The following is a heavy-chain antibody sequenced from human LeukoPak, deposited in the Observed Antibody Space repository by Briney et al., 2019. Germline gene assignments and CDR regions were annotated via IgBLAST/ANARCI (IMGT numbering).Heavy chain of an antibody. CDR1: GYSFTSYW. V-gene: IGHV5-51*01. CDR2: LYSGDSDS. Sequence: GESLKISCKGSGYSFTSYWIGWVRQMPGKGLEWMGILYSGDSDSRFSPSFQGQVTFSADKYISTAYLQWSSLKASDTAMYYCASLDKFVDYWGQGTLVTVSS. D-gene: IGHD3-10*01. CDR3: ASLDKFVDY. J-gene: IGHJ4*02.